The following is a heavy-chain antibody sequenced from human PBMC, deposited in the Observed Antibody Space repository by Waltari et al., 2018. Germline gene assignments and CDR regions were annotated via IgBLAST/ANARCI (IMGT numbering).Heavy chain of an antibody. CDR3: ARGGTVVVVAATEDFDY. V-gene: IGHV3-23*01. J-gene: IGHJ4*02. CDR2: ISGSGGST. Sequence: EVQLLESGGGLVQPGGSLRLSCAASGFTFSSYAMSWVRQAPGQGLEWVSAISGSGGSTYYADSVKGRFTISRDNSKNTLYLQMNSLRAEDTAVYYCARGGTVVVVAATEDFDYWGQGTLVTVSS. D-gene: IGHD2-15*01. CDR1: GFTFSSYA.